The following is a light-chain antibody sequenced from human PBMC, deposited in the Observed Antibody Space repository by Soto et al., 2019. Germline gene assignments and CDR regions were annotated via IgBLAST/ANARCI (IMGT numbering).Light chain of an antibody. V-gene: IGLV7-46*01. Sequence: QTVVTQEPSLTVSPGGTVTLTCGSSTGDVTSGHYSYWFQQKPGQAPRTLIYNTNSTQSWTPARFSGSLLGGRAALTLSGAQPEDEADYYCLLSYDGARVFGGGTKLTVL. CDR1: TGDVTSGHY. CDR3: LLSYDGARV. J-gene: IGLJ3*02. CDR2: NTN.